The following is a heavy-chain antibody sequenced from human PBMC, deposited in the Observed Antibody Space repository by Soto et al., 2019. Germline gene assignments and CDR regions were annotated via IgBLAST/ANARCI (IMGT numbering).Heavy chain of an antibody. J-gene: IGHJ4*02. Sequence: QITLKESGPTLVKPTQTLTLTCTFSGFSLSTSGVGVGWIRQPPGKALEWLALIYWDDDKRYSPSLKSRLTITKDTSKNQVVLTMTNMDPVDTATYYCAHNHPYSGYAMGSYYFDYWGQGTLVTVSS. CDR2: IYWDDDK. CDR1: GFSLSTSGVG. D-gene: IGHD5-12*01. V-gene: IGHV2-5*02. CDR3: AHNHPYSGYAMGSYYFDY.